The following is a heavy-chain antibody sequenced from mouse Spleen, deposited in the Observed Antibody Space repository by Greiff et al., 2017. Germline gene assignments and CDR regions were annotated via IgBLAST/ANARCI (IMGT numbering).Heavy chain of an antibody. D-gene: IGHD2-1*01. CDR3: ASGNYAYAMDY. V-gene: IGHV14-3*01. CDR1: GFTIKNTY. Sequence: EVQLQQSVAELVRPGASVKLSCTASGFTIKNTYMHWVKQRPEQGLEWIGRIDPANGNTKYAPKFQGKATITADTSSNTAYLQLSSLTSEDTAIYYCASGNYAYAMDYWGQGTSVTVSS. J-gene: IGHJ4*01. CDR2: IDPANGNT.